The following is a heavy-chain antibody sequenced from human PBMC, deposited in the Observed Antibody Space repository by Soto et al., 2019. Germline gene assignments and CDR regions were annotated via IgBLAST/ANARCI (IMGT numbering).Heavy chain of an antibody. Sequence: GGSLRLSCVASGFTFSDYAVHWVRLAPSKGLEWVAMISYDGYNSYSADSVKGRLTISRDNSKNTLFLQMDSLRPDDTAIYYCARDGGFSYGFDYYFDYWGQGTLVTVSS. CDR3: ARDGGFSYGFDYYFDY. D-gene: IGHD3-16*01. V-gene: IGHV3-30-3*01. CDR1: GFTFSDYA. J-gene: IGHJ4*01. CDR2: ISYDGYNS.